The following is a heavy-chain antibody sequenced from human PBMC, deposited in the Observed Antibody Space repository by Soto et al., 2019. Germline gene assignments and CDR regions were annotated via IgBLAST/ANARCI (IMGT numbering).Heavy chain of an antibody. V-gene: IGHV1-3*01. D-gene: IGHD1-26*01. CDR2: INPYTGIT. CDR1: GYIFAGYA. Sequence: QVQVVQPGAEVRKPGASVKVSCKASGYIFAGYALHWVRQAPGQRLEWMGWINPYTGITRYSQNFRGRVTITSDTPASTAYMELSGLRSEDTAVYYCARPGDYYYYMDVWGKGTTVTVSS. J-gene: IGHJ6*03. CDR3: ARPGDYYYYMDV.